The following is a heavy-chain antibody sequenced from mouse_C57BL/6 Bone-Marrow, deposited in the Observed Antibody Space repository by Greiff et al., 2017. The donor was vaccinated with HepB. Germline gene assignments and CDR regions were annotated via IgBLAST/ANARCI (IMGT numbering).Heavy chain of an antibody. CDR3: ARAYGNYVWFAY. Sequence: VQLVESGAELARPGASVKMSCKASGYTFTSYTMHWVKQRPGQGLEWIGYINPSSGYTKYNQKFKDKATLTADKSSSTAYMQLSSLTSEDSAVYYCARAYGNYVWFAYWGQGTLVTVSA. J-gene: IGHJ3*01. D-gene: IGHD2-1*01. V-gene: IGHV1-4*01. CDR2: INPSSGYT. CDR1: GYTFTSYT.